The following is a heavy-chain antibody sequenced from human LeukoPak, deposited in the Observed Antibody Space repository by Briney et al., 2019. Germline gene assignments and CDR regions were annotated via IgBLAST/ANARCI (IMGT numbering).Heavy chain of an antibody. J-gene: IGHJ4*02. CDR1: GFTFSSYA. CDR2: ISGSGGST. Sequence: GGSLRLSCAASGFTFSSYAMSWVRQAPGKGLEWVSAISGSGGSTYYADSVKGRFTISRDNSKNTLYLQMNSLRAEDTAVYYCAKVRYSSSRENIDYWGQGTLVTVSS. CDR3: AKVRYSSSRENIDY. D-gene: IGHD6-6*01. V-gene: IGHV3-23*01.